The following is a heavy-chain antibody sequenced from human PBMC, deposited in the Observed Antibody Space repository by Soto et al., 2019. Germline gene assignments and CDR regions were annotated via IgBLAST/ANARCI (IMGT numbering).Heavy chain of an antibody. CDR1: GGSISSNSYY. CDR3: ARHAAYDSVWGKSDGSDY. J-gene: IGHJ4*02. V-gene: IGHV4-39*01. D-gene: IGHD3-16*01. Sequence: QLQLQESGPGLVKPSETLSLACTVSGGSISSNSYYWDWIRQPPGKGLEWIGSMYYSGATYHNPSLQSRVTISVDTSKNQFSLHLSSVTAADTAVYYCARHAAYDSVWGKSDGSDYLGQGTLVTVSS. CDR2: MYYSGAT.